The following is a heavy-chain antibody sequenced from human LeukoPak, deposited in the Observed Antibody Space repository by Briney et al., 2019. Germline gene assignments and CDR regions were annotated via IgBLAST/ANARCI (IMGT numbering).Heavy chain of an antibody. CDR2: IIPIFGTA. CDR1: GGTFSSYA. D-gene: IGHD3-10*01. V-gene: IGHV1-69*06. J-gene: IGHJ3*02. CDR3: ARDLGTTMVRGAAGDAFDI. Sequence: SVKVSCKASGGTFSSYAISWVRQAPGQGLEWMGGIIPIFGTANYAQKFQGRVTITADKSTSTAYMELSSLRSEDTAVYYCARDLGTTMVRGAAGDAFDIWGQGTMVTVSS.